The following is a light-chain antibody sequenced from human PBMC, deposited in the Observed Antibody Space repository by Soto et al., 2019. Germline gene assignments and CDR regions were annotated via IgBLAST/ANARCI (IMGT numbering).Light chain of an antibody. V-gene: IGKV1-27*01. J-gene: IGKJ4*01. CDR2: AAS. Sequence: DIQMTHSPSSLSASVVDRVTITCRASQDISTYLAWYQQRSGNAPQLLIYAASTLQTGVPSRFSGSGSGTDFTLTISSLQPEDVATYYCQNYFSAPLTFGGGTKVDIK. CDR1: QDISTY. CDR3: QNYFSAPLT.